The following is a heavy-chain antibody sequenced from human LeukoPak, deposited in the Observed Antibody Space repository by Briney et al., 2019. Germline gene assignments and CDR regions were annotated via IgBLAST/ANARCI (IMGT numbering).Heavy chain of an antibody. Sequence: GGSLRLSCAASGFTFSSYAMSWVRQAPGKGLEWVSAISGSGGSTYYADSVKGRFTISRDNSKNTLYLQMNSLRGEDTAVYYCAKDRHPYSGSYYAFDYWGQGTLVTVSS. CDR2: ISGSGGST. D-gene: IGHD1-26*01. V-gene: IGHV3-23*01. CDR3: AKDRHPYSGSYYAFDY. CDR1: GFTFSSYA. J-gene: IGHJ4*02.